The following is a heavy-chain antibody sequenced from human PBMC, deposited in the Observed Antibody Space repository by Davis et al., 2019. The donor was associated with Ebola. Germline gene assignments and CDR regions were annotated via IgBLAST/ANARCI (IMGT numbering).Heavy chain of an antibody. Sequence: ASVKVSCKASGYTFTNYDIYWVRQWVRQATGQGLEWMGWMNPNSGNTGYPQKFQGRVTMTRNTSISTAYMELSSLRSEDTAVYYCARRYRSSSWFGFTQNYYYLYGMDVWGQGTTVTVSS. CDR2: MNPNSGNT. CDR1: GYTFTNYD. CDR3: ARRYRSSSWFGFTQNYYYLYGMDV. V-gene: IGHV1-8*01. D-gene: IGHD6-13*01. J-gene: IGHJ6*02.